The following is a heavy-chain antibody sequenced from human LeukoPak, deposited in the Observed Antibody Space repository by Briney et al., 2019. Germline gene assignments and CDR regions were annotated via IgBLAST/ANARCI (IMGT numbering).Heavy chain of an antibody. V-gene: IGHV4-34*01. D-gene: IGHD1-26*01. CDR1: GGSFSGYY. J-gene: IGHJ5*02. Sequence: SETLSLTCAVYGGSFSGYYWSWIRQPPGKGLEWIGEINHSGSTNYNPSLKSRVTISVDTSKNQFSLKLSSVTAADTAVYYCARHTPIYSGSYGFDPWGQGTLVTVSS. CDR3: ARHTPIYSGSYGFDP. CDR2: INHSGST.